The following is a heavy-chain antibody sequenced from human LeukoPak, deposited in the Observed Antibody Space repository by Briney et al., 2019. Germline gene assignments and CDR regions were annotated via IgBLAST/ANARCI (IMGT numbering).Heavy chain of an antibody. CDR1: GGSFSGYY. D-gene: IGHD2-2*01. J-gene: IGHJ4*02. Sequence: SETLSLTCAVYGGSFSGYYWSWIRQPPGKGLEWIGEINHSGSTNYNPSLKSRVTISVDTSKTQFSLKLSSVTAADTAVYYCARGLVVPAAIPFDYWGQGTLVTVSS. CDR3: ARGLVVPAAIPFDY. CDR2: INHSGST. V-gene: IGHV4-34*01.